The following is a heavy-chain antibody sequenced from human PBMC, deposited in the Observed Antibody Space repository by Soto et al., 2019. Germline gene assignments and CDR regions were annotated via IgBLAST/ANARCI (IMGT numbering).Heavy chain of an antibody. CDR1: GFTFSSYA. J-gene: IGHJ6*02. CDR3: AGGQLLYNYYYYYGMDV. CDR2: ISGSGGST. V-gene: IGHV3-23*01. Sequence: GSLRLSCAASGFTFSSYAMSWVRQAPGKGLEWVSAISGSGGSTYYAGSVKGRFTISRDNSKNTLYLQMNSLRAEDTAVYYCAGGQLLYNYYYYYGMDVWGQGTTVTVSS. D-gene: IGHD2-2*02.